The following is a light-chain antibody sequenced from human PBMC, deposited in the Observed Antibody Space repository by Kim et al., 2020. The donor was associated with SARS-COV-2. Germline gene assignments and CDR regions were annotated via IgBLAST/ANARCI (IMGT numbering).Light chain of an antibody. Sequence: VSTGQTDSISCSGDKLENKYVCWYQQKPGQSPVLVIYHDTGRTSGIHERFSGSNSGNTATLTISETQPMDEADYYCQAWDSSTAVFGGGTQLTVL. J-gene: IGLJ2*01. CDR3: QAWDSSTAV. V-gene: IGLV3-1*01. CDR1: KLENKY. CDR2: HDT.